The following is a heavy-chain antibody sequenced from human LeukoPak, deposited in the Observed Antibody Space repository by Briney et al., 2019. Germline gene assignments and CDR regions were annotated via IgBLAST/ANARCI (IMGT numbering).Heavy chain of an antibody. J-gene: IGHJ4*02. CDR3: ATEHWGPNS. Sequence: WGSLRLSCAASGFTFSSSWMTWVRQAPGKGLEWLANIKGDGSDKNYVDSVKGRFTISRDNAKNSLFLQMSSLRGEDTALYYCATEHWGPNSWGQGTLVTVSS. CDR1: GFTFSSSW. D-gene: IGHD3-16*01. CDR2: IKGDGSDK. V-gene: IGHV3-7*01.